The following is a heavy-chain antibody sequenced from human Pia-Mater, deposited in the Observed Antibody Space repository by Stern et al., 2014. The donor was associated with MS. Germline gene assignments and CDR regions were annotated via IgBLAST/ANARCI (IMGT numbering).Heavy chain of an antibody. Sequence: QVHLVESGGGVVQPGRSLRLSCAASGFTFSHYGMHWVRQAPGKGLESKAGTCYDGTNQYYAASVNGRSTIPRDNPTTPLYPPMHSLRAEDTAVYYCAKTDTCMFLDYWGQGTMVTVSS. J-gene: IGHJ4*02. CDR1: GFTFSHYG. CDR3: AKTDTCMFLDY. V-gene: IGHV3-33*06. CDR2: TCYDGTNQ. D-gene: IGHD5-18*01.